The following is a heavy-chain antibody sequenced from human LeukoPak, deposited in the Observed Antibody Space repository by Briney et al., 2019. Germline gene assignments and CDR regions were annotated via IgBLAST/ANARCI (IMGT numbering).Heavy chain of an antibody. CDR1: GYTFTGCY. J-gene: IGHJ4*02. D-gene: IGHD6-19*01. CDR3: ARDRTRTGYSSGWYHDY. V-gene: IGHV1-2*02. CDR2: INPNSGGT. Sequence: ASVNVSCKASGYTFTGCYMHWVRQAPGRGLEWMGWINPNSGGTNYAQKFQGRVTMTRDTSISTAYMELSRLRSDDTAVYYCARDRTRTGYSSGWYHDYWGQGTLVTVSS.